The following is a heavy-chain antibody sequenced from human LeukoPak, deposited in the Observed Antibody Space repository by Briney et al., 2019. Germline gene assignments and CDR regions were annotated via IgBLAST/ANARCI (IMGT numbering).Heavy chain of an antibody. CDR3: ARVGGSYHRAYFDY. CDR1: GFTVSSNY. D-gene: IGHD1-26*01. Sequence: PGGSLRLSCAASGFTVSSNYMSWVRQAPGKGLEWVSVIYSGGSTYYADSVKGRFTISRDNSKNALYLQMNSLRAEDTAVYYCARVGGSYHRAYFDYWGQGTLVTVSS. CDR2: IYSGGST. J-gene: IGHJ4*02. V-gene: IGHV3-53*01.